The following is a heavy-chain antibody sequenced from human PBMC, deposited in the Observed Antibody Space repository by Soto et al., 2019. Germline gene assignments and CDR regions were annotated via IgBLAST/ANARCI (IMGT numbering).Heavy chain of an antibody. Sequence: SETLSLTCAVYGGSFSGYYWSWIRQPPGKGLEWIGEINHSGSTNYNPSLKSRVTISVDTSKNQFSLKLSSVTAADTAVYYCASITMVRGVPPRRYYYYGMDVWGQGTTGTVAS. D-gene: IGHD3-10*01. V-gene: IGHV4-34*01. CDR1: GGSFSGYY. CDR2: INHSGST. CDR3: ASITMVRGVPPRRYYYYGMDV. J-gene: IGHJ6*02.